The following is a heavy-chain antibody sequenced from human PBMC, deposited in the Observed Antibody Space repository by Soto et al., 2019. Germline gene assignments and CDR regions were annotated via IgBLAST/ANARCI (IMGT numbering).Heavy chain of an antibody. CDR2: ISSSSSYI. D-gene: IGHD2-2*01. V-gene: IGHV3-21*01. Sequence: EVQLVESGGGLVKPGGSLRLSCAASGFTFSSYSMNWVRQAPGKGLEWVSSISSSSSYIYYADSVKGRFTISRDNAKNSLYLQMNSLRAEDTAVYYCARDRVCSSTGCNAYLGYYYYMDVWGKGTTVTVSS. CDR3: ARDRVCSSTGCNAYLGYYYYMDV. J-gene: IGHJ6*03. CDR1: GFTFSSYS.